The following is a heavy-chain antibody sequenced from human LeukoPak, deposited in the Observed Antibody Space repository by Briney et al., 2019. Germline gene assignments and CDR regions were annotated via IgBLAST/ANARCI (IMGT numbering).Heavy chain of an antibody. D-gene: IGHD6-6*01. V-gene: IGHV3-23*01. Sequence: GSLRLSCAASGFTFSSYSMNWVRQAPGKGLEWVSAISGSGGSTYYADSVKGRFTISRDNSRNTLYLQMNSLRAEDTAVYYCASGGQAARPTYYYYYMDVWGKGTTVTVSS. CDR3: ASGGQAARPTYYYYYMDV. CDR2: ISGSGGST. J-gene: IGHJ6*03. CDR1: GFTFSSYS.